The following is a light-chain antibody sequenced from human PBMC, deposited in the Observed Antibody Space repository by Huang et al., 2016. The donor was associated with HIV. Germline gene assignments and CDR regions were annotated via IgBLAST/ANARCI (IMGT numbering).Light chain of an antibody. CDR3: HQGFSPQT. CDR2: AAS. CDR1: QSVSIY. V-gene: IGKV1-39*01. J-gene: IGKJ1*01. Sequence: DIQLTQSPSSLSASVGDRVTITCRASQSVSIYLNWYQQKPGKAPEVLIYAASSLHRGVTSRFSGSGSGKDFTLTISSLQPEDFATYYCHQGFSPQTFGQGTKVDIK.